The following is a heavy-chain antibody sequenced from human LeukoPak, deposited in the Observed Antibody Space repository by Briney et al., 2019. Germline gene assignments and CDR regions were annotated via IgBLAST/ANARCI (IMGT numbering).Heavy chain of an antibody. CDR3: ARDSPSSYAFDI. CDR2: ISSSSSYI. CDR1: GFTFSSYS. D-gene: IGHD3-10*01. V-gene: IGHV3-21*01. Sequence: GGSLRLSCAASGFTFSSYSMNWVRQAPGKGLEWVSSISSSSSYIYYADSVKGRFTISRDNAKNSLYLQMNSLRAEDTAVYYCARDSPSSYAFDIWGQGTMVTVSS. J-gene: IGHJ3*02.